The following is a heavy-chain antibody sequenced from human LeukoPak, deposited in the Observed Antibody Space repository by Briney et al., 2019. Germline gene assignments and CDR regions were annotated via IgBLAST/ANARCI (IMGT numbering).Heavy chain of an antibody. Sequence: SETLSLTCTASGGSISSYYWSWIRQPPGKGLECIGYIYYTGSTNYNPSLKSRVTISVDTSKNQFSLKLSSVTAADTAVYYCARDTTVVPGAFDIWGQGTMVTVSS. D-gene: IGHD4-23*01. V-gene: IGHV4-59*12. CDR1: GGSISSYY. CDR2: IYYTGST. CDR3: ARDTTVVPGAFDI. J-gene: IGHJ3*02.